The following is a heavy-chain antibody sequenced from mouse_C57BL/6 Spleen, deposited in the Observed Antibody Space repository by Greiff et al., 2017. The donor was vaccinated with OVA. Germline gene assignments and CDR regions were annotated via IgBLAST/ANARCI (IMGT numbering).Heavy chain of an antibody. CDR2: IYPGDGDT. D-gene: IGHD1-1*01. V-gene: IGHV1-80*01. Sequence: QVHVKQSGAELVKPGASVKISCKASGYAFSSYWMNWVKQRPGKGLEWIGQIYPGDGDTNYNGKFKGKATLTADKSSSTAYMQLSSLTSEDSAVYFGARGTTVHYFDYWGQGTTLTVSS. J-gene: IGHJ2*01. CDR3: ARGTTVHYFDY. CDR1: GYAFSSYW.